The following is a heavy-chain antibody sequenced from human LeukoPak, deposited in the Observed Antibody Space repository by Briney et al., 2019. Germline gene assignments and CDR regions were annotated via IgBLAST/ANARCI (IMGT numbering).Heavy chain of an antibody. CDR3: AKRGVVIRVILVGFHKEAYYFDS. Sequence: GGSLRLTCAASGFTFSSYAMIWVRQAPGKGLEWVAGISDSGGRTNYADSVKGRFTISRDNPKNTLYLQMNSLRVEDTAVYFCAKRGVVIRVILVGFHKEAYYFDSWGQGALVTVSS. J-gene: IGHJ4*02. D-gene: IGHD3-22*01. CDR1: GFTFSSYA. CDR2: ISDSGGRT. V-gene: IGHV3-23*01.